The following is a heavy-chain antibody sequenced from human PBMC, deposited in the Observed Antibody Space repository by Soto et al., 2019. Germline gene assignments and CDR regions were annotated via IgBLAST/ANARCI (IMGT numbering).Heavy chain of an antibody. Sequence: RASVKVSCKASGYTFTSYYMHWVRQAPGQGLEWMGIINPSGGSTSYAQKFQGRVTMTRDTSTSTVYMELSSLRSEDTAVYYCARVADYYDSSGYIRHFDPWGQGTLVTVSS. CDR3: ARVADYYDSSGYIRHFDP. J-gene: IGHJ5*02. CDR1: GYTFTSYY. CDR2: INPSGGST. V-gene: IGHV1-46*01. D-gene: IGHD3-22*01.